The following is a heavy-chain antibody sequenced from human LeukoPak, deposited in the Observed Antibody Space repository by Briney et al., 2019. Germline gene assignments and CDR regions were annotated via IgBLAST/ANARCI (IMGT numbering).Heavy chain of an antibody. J-gene: IGHJ6*02. CDR1: GGSISSYY. CDR2: IYYSGST. CDR3: ARDQRGYSYGFDDYYYYGMDV. V-gene: IGHV4-59*01. Sequence: SGTLSLTCTVSGGSISSYYWSWIRQPPGKGLEWIGYIYYSGSTNYNPSLKSRVTISVDTSKNQFSLKLSSVTAADTAVYYCARDQRGYSYGFDDYYYYGMDVWGQGTAVTVSS. D-gene: IGHD5-18*01.